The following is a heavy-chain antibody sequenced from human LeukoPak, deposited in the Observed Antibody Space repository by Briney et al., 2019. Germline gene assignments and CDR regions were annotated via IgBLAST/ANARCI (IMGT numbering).Heavy chain of an antibody. CDR2: ISSSSSYI. V-gene: IGHV3-21*01. J-gene: IGHJ6*04. CDR3: ARVRYSYGYWGYGPGFDV. D-gene: IGHD5-18*01. Sequence: PGGSLRLSCAASGFTFSSYSMNWVRQAPGKGLEWDSSISSSSSYIYYADSVKGRFTISRDNAKNSLYLQMNSLRAEDTAVYYCARVRYSYGYWGYGPGFDVWGKGTTVTVSS. CDR1: GFTFSSYS.